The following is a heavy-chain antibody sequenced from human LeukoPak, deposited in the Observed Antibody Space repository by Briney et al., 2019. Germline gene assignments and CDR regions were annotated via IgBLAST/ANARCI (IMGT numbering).Heavy chain of an antibody. J-gene: IGHJ4*02. CDR1: GLTFSTYG. V-gene: IGHV3-33*06. CDR3: VKDLVNFDY. Sequence: GTSLRLSCAASGLTFSTYGFNWVRQAPGKGLEWVAVIWYDGSNKYYGDSVKDRFTISRDNSKNTLYLQMNSLRAEDTAVYYCVKDLVNFDYWGQGTLVTVSS. D-gene: IGHD2-21*01. CDR2: IWYDGSNK.